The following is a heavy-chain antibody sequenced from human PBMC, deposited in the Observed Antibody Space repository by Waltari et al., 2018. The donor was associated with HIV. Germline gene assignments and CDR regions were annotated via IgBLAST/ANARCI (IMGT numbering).Heavy chain of an antibody. D-gene: IGHD5-18*01. J-gene: IGHJ4*02. CDR3: ARSGYSYGTGYYLDY. CDR1: GGSISNYY. V-gene: IGHV4-59*01. CDR2: IYFTGST. Sequence: QVQLQESGPGLVKPSETLSLTCTVSGGSISNYYWSWIRQPPGKGLDLLGFIYFTGSTNYNPSLKSRVTMSVDTSKNQFSLKLSSVTAADTAVYYCARSGYSYGTGYYLDYWGQGTLVTVSS.